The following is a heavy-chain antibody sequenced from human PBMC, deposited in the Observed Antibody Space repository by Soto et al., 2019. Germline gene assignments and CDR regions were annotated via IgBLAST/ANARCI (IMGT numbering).Heavy chain of an antibody. J-gene: IGHJ3*02. CDR3: AREYGHICGSYRPSDAFDI. CDR1: GGSISSYY. CDR2: IYYSGST. D-gene: IGHD3-16*02. Sequence: QVQLQESGPGLVKPSETLSLTCTVSGGSISSYYWSWLRQPPGKGLEWIGYIYYSGSTNYNPSLKSRVTISVDTSKSQFSLKLSSVNAADTAVYYCAREYGHICGSYRPSDAFDIWGQGTMVTVSS. V-gene: IGHV4-59*01.